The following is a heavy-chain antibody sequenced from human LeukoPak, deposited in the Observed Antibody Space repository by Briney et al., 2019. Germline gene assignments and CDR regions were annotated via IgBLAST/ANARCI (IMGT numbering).Heavy chain of an antibody. CDR2: IMWDGVTR. CDR3: TKDITPEGADV. J-gene: IGHJ6*02. D-gene: IGHD1-14*01. Sequence: GGSLRLSCAASGFTFDGHAMHWVRQAPGKGLEWVAGIMWDGVTRGYADSVKGRFTISIDSAKNSLYLQMNSLRVEDTAFYYCTKDITPEGADVWGQGTTVIVSS. CDR1: GFTFDGHA. V-gene: IGHV3-9*01.